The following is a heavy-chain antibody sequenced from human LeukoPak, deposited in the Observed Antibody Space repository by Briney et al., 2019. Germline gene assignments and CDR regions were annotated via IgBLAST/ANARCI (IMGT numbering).Heavy chain of an antibody. CDR1: GFTFSNYR. D-gene: IGHD1-26*01. Sequence: GGSLRLSCAASGFTFSNYRMTWVRQAPGKGLEWVANIKQDGSERYYVDSVRGRFTISRDNAKNSVYLPVNSLRVEDTAMYYCVRDTGGSGSYPDYWGQGVLATVSS. V-gene: IGHV3-7*01. J-gene: IGHJ4*02. CDR2: IKQDGSER. CDR3: VRDTGGSGSYPDY.